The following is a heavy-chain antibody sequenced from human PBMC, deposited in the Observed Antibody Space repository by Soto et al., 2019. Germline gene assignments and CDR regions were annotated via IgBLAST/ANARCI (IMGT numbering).Heavy chain of an antibody. Sequence: EVQVLESGGGLVQPGGSLRLSCAASGFIFSSYAMSWVRQAPGKGLEWVSVISGTDGGTYYGDSVKGRFTISRDNSKNTLYLQMTRLRAEDTAVYYGAKEMSGYTSSCINYWGQGTLVTVSS. V-gene: IGHV3-23*01. D-gene: IGHD6-13*01. CDR2: ISGTDGGT. J-gene: IGHJ4*02. CDR1: GFIFSSYA. CDR3: AKEMSGYTSSCINY.